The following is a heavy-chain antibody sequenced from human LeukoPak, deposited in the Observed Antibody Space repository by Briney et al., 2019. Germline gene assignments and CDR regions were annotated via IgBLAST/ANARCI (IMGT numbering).Heavy chain of an antibody. D-gene: IGHD6-19*01. CDR1: GFTFSSYS. Sequence: GGSLRLSCAASGFTFSSYSMNWVRQAPGKGLEWVSSISSSSSYIYYADSVKGRFTISRDNAKNSLYLQMNSLRAEDTAVYYCARHRRVYSSGWYSDYWGQGTLVTVSS. CDR2: ISSSSSYI. V-gene: IGHV3-21*01. CDR3: ARHRRVYSSGWYSDY. J-gene: IGHJ4*02.